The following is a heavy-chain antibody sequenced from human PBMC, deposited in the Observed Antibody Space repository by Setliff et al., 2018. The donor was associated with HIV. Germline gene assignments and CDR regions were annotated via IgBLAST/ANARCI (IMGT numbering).Heavy chain of an antibody. V-gene: IGHV1-46*01. Sequence: ASVKVSCKSSGYIFTSDHMHWVRQAPGQGLEWMGMITPSDGNTNYEQKFQGRVTMTRDTSTTTVYMELSSLTSEDTAIYYCARDFGGRWTFDYWGQGTLVTVPQ. CDR2: ITPSDGNT. D-gene: IGHD3-10*01. J-gene: IGHJ4*02. CDR1: GYIFTSDH. CDR3: ARDFGGRWTFDY.